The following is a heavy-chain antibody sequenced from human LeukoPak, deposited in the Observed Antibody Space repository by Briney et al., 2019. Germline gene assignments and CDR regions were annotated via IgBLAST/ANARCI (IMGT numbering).Heavy chain of an antibody. V-gene: IGHV3-43D*03. D-gene: IGHD3-10*01. CDR3: AKERSGITMVRGVDFDY. Sequence: GGSLRLSCAASGFTFDDYAMHWVRQAPGKGLEWVSLISWDCGSTYYADSVKGRFTISRDNSKNSLYLQMNSLRAEDTALYYCAKERSGITMVRGVDFDYWGQGTRVTVSS. J-gene: IGHJ4*02. CDR1: GFTFDDYA. CDR2: ISWDCGST.